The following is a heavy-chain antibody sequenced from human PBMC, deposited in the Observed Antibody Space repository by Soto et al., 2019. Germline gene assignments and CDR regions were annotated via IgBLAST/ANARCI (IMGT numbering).Heavy chain of an antibody. Sequence: GGYLRLSCAASGFTFSNAWMNWVRQAPGKGLEWVGRIKSKTDGGTTDYAAPVKGRFTISRDDSKNTLYLQMNSLKTEDTAVYYCTTSGPHRYYYSIDVWGQGTTVTVSS. V-gene: IGHV3-15*07. CDR3: TTSGPHRYYYSIDV. J-gene: IGHJ6*02. D-gene: IGHD5-12*01. CDR2: IKSKTDGGTT. CDR1: GFTFSNAW.